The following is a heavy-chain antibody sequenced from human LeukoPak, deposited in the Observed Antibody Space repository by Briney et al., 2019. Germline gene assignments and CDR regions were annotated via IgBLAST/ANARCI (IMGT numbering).Heavy chain of an antibody. CDR1: GGSITSINW. CDR3: VTFSTVVASPYDAFDI. Sequence: PSETLSLTCAVSGGSITSINWWNWVRQPPGKGLEWIGETHRGGNTKYSPSLKSRLTISVDKSKNQFSLELSSVTAADTAMYYCVTFSTVVASPYDAFDIWGQGTMVTVSS. J-gene: IGHJ3*02. V-gene: IGHV4-4*02. CDR2: THRGGNT. D-gene: IGHD2-15*01.